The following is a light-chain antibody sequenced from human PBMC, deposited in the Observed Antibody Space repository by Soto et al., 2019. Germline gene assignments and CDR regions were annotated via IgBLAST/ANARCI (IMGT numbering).Light chain of an antibody. CDR2: AAS. CDR1: QNINTY. CDR3: QQSYATQLT. J-gene: IGKJ4*01. Sequence: DIQMTQSPSSLSASVGDRVTISCRASQNINTYINWYQQRPGKAPKLLIYAASSLQSGVPSRFSGSGSGTDFTLTITSLQPEDFATYSCQQSYATQLTFGGGPKVEIK. V-gene: IGKV1-39*01.